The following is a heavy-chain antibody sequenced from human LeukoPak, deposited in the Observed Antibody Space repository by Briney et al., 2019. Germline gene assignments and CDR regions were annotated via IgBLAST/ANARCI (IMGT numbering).Heavy chain of an antibody. V-gene: IGHV3-30*18. Sequence: PGRSLRPSGEALEFPFNTFGMPGVRQAPGKGLEWVAVISYDGSNKYFADSVKGRFTISRDNSKNKLNLQMNSLRTEETAVYYCAKDGDSSGWAAFDIWGQGTMVTVSS. CDR2: ISYDGSNK. J-gene: IGHJ3*02. CDR3: AKDGDSSGWAAFDI. D-gene: IGHD3-22*01. CDR1: EFPFNTFG.